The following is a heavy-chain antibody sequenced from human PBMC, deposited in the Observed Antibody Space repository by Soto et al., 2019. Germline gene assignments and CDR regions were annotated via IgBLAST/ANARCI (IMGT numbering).Heavy chain of an antibody. Sequence: QVQLVQSGAEVKKPGASVKVSCKASGYPFISYGITWVRQAPGQGLEWMGWINTYNGNTNYAQRFQGRVTMTTDTSTSTAYLEVRSLRSDDTAVYYCARAGIGYDSSGYYYCGQGTLVTVSS. D-gene: IGHD3-22*01. J-gene: IGHJ4*02. CDR1: GYPFISYG. CDR2: INTYNGNT. V-gene: IGHV1-18*01. CDR3: ARAGIGYDSSGYYY.